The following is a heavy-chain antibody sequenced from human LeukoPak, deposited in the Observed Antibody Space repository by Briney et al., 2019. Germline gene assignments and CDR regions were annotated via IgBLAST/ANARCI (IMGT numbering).Heavy chain of an antibody. CDR1: GFTSSDYY. V-gene: IGHV3-11*01. CDR3: AREMDSSSWGDFDY. CDR2: ISSSGSTI. D-gene: IGHD6-13*01. Sequence: GGSLRLSCAASGFTSSDYYMSWIRQAPGKGLEWVSYISSSGSTIYYADSVKGRFTISRDNAKNSLYLQMNSLRAEDTAVYYCAREMDSSSWGDFDYWGQGTLVTVSS. J-gene: IGHJ4*02.